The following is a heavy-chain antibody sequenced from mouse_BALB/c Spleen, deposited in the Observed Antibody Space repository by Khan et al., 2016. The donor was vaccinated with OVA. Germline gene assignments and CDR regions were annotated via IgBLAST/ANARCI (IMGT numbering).Heavy chain of an antibody. Sequence: QVQLKQSGAELARPGASVKMSCKASGYTFTGYSMHWIKQRPGQGLEWIGYISPSNAYTNYNQKFKDKATLTADKSSSTAYMKLSSLTSEDSAVYYCARDFHYYGSRGALDYWGQGTSVTVSS. CDR2: ISPSNAYT. J-gene: IGHJ4*01. D-gene: IGHD1-1*01. V-gene: IGHV1-4*01. CDR3: ARDFHYYGSRGALDY. CDR1: GYTFTGYS.